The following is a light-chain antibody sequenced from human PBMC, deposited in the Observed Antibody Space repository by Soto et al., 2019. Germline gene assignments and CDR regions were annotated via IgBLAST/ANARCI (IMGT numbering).Light chain of an antibody. Sequence: QSALTQPPSASGSPGQSVTISCTGTSSDVGVYNYVSWYQQHPGKAPKLVIYEVTKRPSGVPDRFSGSKSGNTASLTVSGLQAEDEADYYCTSYAGSNNYVFGTGTKVTVL. J-gene: IGLJ1*01. V-gene: IGLV2-8*01. CDR3: TSYAGSNNYV. CDR2: EVT. CDR1: SSDVGVYNY.